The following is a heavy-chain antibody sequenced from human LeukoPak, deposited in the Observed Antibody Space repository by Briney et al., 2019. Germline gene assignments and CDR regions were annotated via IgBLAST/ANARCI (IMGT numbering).Heavy chain of an antibody. CDR1: GFTFSSYS. CDR2: ISSSSSYI. J-gene: IGHJ6*03. CDR3: ARDVGSVSEWLFQRYYYYYYMDV. Sequence: PGGSLRLSCAASGFTFSSYSMNWVRQAPGKGLEWVSSISSSSSYIYYADSVKGRFTISRDNAKNSLYLQMNSLRAEDTAVYYCARDVGSVSEWLFQRYYYYYYMDVWGKGTTVTVSS. V-gene: IGHV3-21*01. D-gene: IGHD3-3*01.